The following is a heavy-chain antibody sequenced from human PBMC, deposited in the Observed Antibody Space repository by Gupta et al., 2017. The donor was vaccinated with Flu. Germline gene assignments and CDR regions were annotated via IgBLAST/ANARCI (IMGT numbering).Heavy chain of an antibody. Sequence: EVQLVESGGGLVKPGGSLRLSCAASGFTFSSYSMNWVRQAPGKGLEWVSSISSSSSYIYYADSVKGRFTISRDNAKNSLYLQMNSLRAEDTAVYYCARGGGYQLLPLDYWGQGTLVTVSS. V-gene: IGHV3-21*01. J-gene: IGHJ4*02. CDR1: GFTFSSYS. CDR2: ISSSSSYI. CDR3: ARGGGYQLLPLDY. D-gene: IGHD2-2*01.